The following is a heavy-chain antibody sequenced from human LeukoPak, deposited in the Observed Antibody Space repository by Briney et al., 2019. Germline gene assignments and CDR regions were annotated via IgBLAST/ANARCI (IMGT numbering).Heavy chain of an antibody. J-gene: IGHJ4*02. CDR3: ARDLPDGKAFDY. D-gene: IGHD4-23*01. CDR1: GFTFSSYS. Sequence: GGSLRLSCAASGFTFSSYSMNLVRQAPGKGLEWVSSITSISSYIYHADSVKGRFTISRDNAENSLYLQMNSLRAEDPAVYYCARDLPDGKAFDYWGQGTLVTVSS. V-gene: IGHV3-21*01. CDR2: ITSISSYI.